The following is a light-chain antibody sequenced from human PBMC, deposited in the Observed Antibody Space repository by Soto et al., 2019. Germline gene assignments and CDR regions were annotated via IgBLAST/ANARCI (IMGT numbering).Light chain of an antibody. V-gene: IGLV2-8*01. CDR2: EVS. CDR1: SSDVGGYNY. Sequence: QSVLTQPPSASGSPGQSVTISCSGTSSDVGGYNYVSWHQRHPGKAPKLMIYEVSKRPSGVPDRFSGSKSGNTASLIVSGLQAEDEADYYCSSYAGRTNFVFGTGTTVTVL. CDR3: SSYAGRTNFV. J-gene: IGLJ1*01.